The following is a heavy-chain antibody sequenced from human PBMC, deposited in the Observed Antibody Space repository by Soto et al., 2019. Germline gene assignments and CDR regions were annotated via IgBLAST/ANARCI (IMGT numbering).Heavy chain of an antibody. CDR1: GGTFSTYA. CDR2: IIPIFNSA. CDR3: SATLYSDSYSYGMDV. J-gene: IGHJ6*02. V-gene: IGHV1-69*06. D-gene: IGHD5-18*01. Sequence: QVQLVQSGVEVKKPGSSVKVSCKASGGTFSTYAINWVRQAPGQGLEWMGGIIPIFNSANYAQKFQGRVTIIADRSTSTAYMALSSLRSEDTAVYYCSATLYSDSYSYGMDVWGQGTTVTVSS.